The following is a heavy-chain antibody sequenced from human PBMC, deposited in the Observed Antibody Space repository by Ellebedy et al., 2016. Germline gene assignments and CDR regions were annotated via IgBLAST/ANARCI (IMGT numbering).Heavy chain of an antibody. J-gene: IGHJ4*02. V-gene: IGHV3-23*01. CDR1: GFTFSTFA. CDR2: ISGFDGST. CDR3: ARVRVGAIDFFDY. D-gene: IGHD1-26*01. Sequence: GGSLRLSXAASGFTFSTFAMSWVRQAPGKGLEWVSSISGFDGSTYYADSVKGRFTTSRDNSKNTLFLQVNSLRAEDTAVYYCARVRVGAIDFFDYWGQGTLVTVSS.